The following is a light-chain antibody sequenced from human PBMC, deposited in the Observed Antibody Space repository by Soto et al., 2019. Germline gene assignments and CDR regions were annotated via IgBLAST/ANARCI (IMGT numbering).Light chain of an antibody. CDR1: QSVSGW. Sequence: IQLTQSPSTLSASVGDTVTVTWRASQSVSGWLAWYKQKPGEAPKLLIYDASALPRGVPSRFSGSGSGTDFTLTISSLKLDDFETYYCQHYMSYPWTFGRGTKVDIK. J-gene: IGKJ1*01. CDR2: DAS. V-gene: IGKV1-5*01. CDR3: QHYMSYPWT.